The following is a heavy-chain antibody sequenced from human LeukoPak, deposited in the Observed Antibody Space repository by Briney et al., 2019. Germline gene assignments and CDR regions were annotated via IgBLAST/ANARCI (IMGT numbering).Heavy chain of an antibody. J-gene: IGHJ4*02. D-gene: IGHD2-2*01. V-gene: IGHV3-74*01. CDR2: IKTDGSIT. Sequence: PGGSLTLSCAASGFTFSDYWMLWVRQAPGKELVWVSNIKTDGSITNYADSVRGRFTISRDNAKNTLYLQMNSLRAEDTAVYYCARVYCSSTSCYYEVFDYWGQGTLVTVSS. CDR3: ARVYCSSTSCYYEVFDY. CDR1: GFTFSDYW.